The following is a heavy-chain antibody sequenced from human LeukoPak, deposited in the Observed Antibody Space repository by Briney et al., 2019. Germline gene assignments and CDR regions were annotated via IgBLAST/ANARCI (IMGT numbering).Heavy chain of an antibody. D-gene: IGHD3-3*01. CDR3: ARGVYAFWSGYNDAFDI. CDR2: IYYSGRP. J-gene: IGHJ3*02. Sequence: PSETLSLTCSFHGGSLSSYYCGWVRQPPGRGLGLIGCIYYSGRPNYNPSLKSRVTLSVDTSKNQFSLKLSAVTRADTAVYYCARGVYAFWSGYNDAFDIWGQGTLVTVSS. V-gene: IGHV4-59*01. CDR1: GGSLSSYY.